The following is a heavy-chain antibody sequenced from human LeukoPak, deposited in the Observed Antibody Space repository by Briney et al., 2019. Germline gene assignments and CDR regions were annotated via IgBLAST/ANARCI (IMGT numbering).Heavy chain of an antibody. Sequence: SVKVSCKASGGTFSSYAISWVRQAPGQGLEWVGGIIPIFGTANYAQKFQGRVTITADESTSTAYMELSSLRSEDTAVYYCARDPGAQYCSSTSCYSEYNWFDPWGQGTLVTVSS. CDR1: GGTFSSYA. D-gene: IGHD2-2*01. CDR2: IIPIFGTA. V-gene: IGHV1-69*01. J-gene: IGHJ5*02. CDR3: ARDPGAQYCSSTSCYSEYNWFDP.